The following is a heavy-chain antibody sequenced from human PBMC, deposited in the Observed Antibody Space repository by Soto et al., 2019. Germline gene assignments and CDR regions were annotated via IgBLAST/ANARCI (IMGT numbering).Heavy chain of an antibody. CDR2: ISHDGSNK. CDR1: GFTFSSYG. Sequence: EGSLRLSCAASGFTFSSYGMHWVRQAPGKGLEWVSVISHDGSNKYYADSVKGRFTISRDNSKNTLYLQMNSLRSEDTAVYYCEKGERIAASGHFYYWGQGTLVTVSS. CDR3: EKGERIAASGHFYY. J-gene: IGHJ4*02. D-gene: IGHD6-13*01. V-gene: IGHV3-30*18.